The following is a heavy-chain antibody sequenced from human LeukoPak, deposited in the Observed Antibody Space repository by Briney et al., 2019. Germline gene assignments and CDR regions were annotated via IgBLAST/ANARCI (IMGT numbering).Heavy chain of an antibody. Sequence: SETLSLTCTVSGGSISSGGYYWSWIRQPPGKGLEWIGYIYHSGSTYYNPSLKSRVTISVDRSKNQFSLKLSSVTAADTAVYYCARDQGGVRDMEIAAPSWFDPWGQGTLVTVSS. D-gene: IGHD6-13*01. V-gene: IGHV4-30-2*01. J-gene: IGHJ5*02. CDR2: IYHSGST. CDR1: GGSISSGGYY. CDR3: ARDQGGVRDMEIAAPSWFDP.